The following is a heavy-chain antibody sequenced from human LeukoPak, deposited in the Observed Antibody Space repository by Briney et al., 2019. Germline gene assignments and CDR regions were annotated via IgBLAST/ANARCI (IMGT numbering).Heavy chain of an antibody. CDR1: GFTFSSYR. D-gene: IGHD5-18*01. V-gene: IGHV3-74*01. J-gene: IGHJ5*02. CDR2: INSDGSST. Sequence: GGSLRLSCAASGFTFSSYRMHWVRQAPGKGLLWVSRINSDGSSTSYADSVKGRFTISRDNAKNTLYLQMNSLRAEDTAVYYCARAKEFRVDTAMVTYGFDPWGQGTLVTVSS. CDR3: ARAKEFRVDTAMVTYGFDP.